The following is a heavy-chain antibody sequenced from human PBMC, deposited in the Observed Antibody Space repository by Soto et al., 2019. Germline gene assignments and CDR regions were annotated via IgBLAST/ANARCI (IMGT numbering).Heavy chain of an antibody. J-gene: IGHJ6*02. Sequence: DVQLLESGGHLVQPGGSLRLSCAASGFTFSSYAMSWVRQAPGKGLEWVSSVSAGGDMTYYSDSVQGRFTITRDNSNNAPFLEMNSPRLEATALYYCARGDRGGSGSPASYYYSGLDVWGQGDTVTVS. CDR3: ARGDRGGSGSPASYYYSGLDV. V-gene: IGHV3-23*01. CDR2: VSAGGDMT. CDR1: GFTFSSYA. D-gene: IGHD3-10*01.